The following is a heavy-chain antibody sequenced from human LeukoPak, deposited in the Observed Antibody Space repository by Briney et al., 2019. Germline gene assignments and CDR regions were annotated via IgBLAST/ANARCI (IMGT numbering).Heavy chain of an antibody. CDR2: INPNSGGT. V-gene: IGHV1-2*02. Sequence: GASVKVSCKASGYTFTGYYMHWVRQAPGQGLEWMGWINPNSGGTNYAQKFQGRVTMTRDTSISTAYMELSRLRSDDTAVYYCVRIPDLSYYYDSSGLGWGQGTLVTVSS. D-gene: IGHD3-22*01. CDR3: VRIPDLSYYYDSSGLG. J-gene: IGHJ4*02. CDR1: GYTFTGYY.